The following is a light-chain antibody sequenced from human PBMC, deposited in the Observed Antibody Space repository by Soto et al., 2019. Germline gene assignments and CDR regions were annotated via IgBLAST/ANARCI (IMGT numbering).Light chain of an antibody. Sequence: IVLTQSPATLSLSPGERATLSCRASQSVSSYLAWYQQKPGQAPRLLIYDASNRATGIPARFSGSGSGTDFTLTISSLDPKDFAVYYCQQRSNWPGTFGQGTKVDIK. V-gene: IGKV3-11*01. CDR2: DAS. CDR3: QQRSNWPGT. CDR1: QSVSSY. J-gene: IGKJ1*01.